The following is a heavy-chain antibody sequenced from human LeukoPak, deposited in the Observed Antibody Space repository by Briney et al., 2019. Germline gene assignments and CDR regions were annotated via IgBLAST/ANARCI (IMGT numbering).Heavy chain of an antibody. CDR2: ISYDGSNK. J-gene: IGHJ4*02. CDR3: ARDYYDSSGYYYAGGVFDY. V-gene: IGHV3-30*03. D-gene: IGHD3-22*01. CDR1: GFTFSSYG. Sequence: GGSLRLSCAASGFTFSSYGMHWVRQAPGKGLEWVAVISYDGSNKYYADSVKGRFTISRDNSKNTLYLQMNSLRAEDTAVYYCARDYYDSSGYYYAGGVFDYWGQGTLVTVSS.